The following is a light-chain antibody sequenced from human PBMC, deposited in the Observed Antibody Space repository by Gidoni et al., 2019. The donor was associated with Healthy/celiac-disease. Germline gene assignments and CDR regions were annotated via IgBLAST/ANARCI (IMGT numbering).Light chain of an antibody. CDR2: GNS. CDR1: SSNIGAGYD. V-gene: IGLV1-40*01. J-gene: IGLJ2*01. CDR3: QSYDSSLSGYVV. Sequence: QSVLTHPPSVSRVPGQRVTISCTGSSSNIGAGYDVHWYHQLPGTAAKLLIYGNSNRPSGVPDRFSGSKSGTSASLAITGLQAEDEADYYCQSYDSSLSGYVVFGGGTKLTVL.